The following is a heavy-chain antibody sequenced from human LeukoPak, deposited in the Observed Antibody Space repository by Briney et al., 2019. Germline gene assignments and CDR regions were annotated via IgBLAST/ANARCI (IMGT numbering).Heavy chain of an antibody. D-gene: IGHD3-10*01. CDR1: GFTLSDYY. V-gene: IGHV3-11*01. CDR2: VSSSSSII. CDR3: ARMYYGSGTSTFDY. Sequence: GGSLRLSCSASGFTLSDYYMSWIRQAPGKGLEWLSYVSSSSSIIYYADSVKGRFTISRDNAKNSLYLQMNSLRTEDTAVYYCARMYYGSGTSTFDYWGQGTLVTVSS. J-gene: IGHJ4*02.